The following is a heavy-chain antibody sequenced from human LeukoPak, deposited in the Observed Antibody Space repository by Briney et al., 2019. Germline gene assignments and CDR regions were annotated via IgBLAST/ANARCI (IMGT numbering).Heavy chain of an antibody. Sequence: QTGGSLRLSCAASGFTFSIYWMSWVRQAPGNGLELVSAINERGDITKYADSVMRRFTISRDNSKDTLYLQMNSLRAEDTAVYYCARGDDISPGRVLEYWGRGTLVTVSS. CDR3: ARGDDISPGRVLEY. V-gene: IGHV3-23*01. CDR2: INERGDIT. D-gene: IGHD3-9*01. J-gene: IGHJ4*02. CDR1: GFTFSIYW.